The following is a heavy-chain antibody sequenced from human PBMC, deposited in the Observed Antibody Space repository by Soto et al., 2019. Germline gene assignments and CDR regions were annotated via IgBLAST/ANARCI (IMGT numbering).Heavy chain of an antibody. CDR2: INHTGGT. D-gene: IGHD3-3*01. CDR3: ATRITVFGLLIPPFDP. Sequence: SETLSLTCAVYGGSVNGYYWNWIRQPPGKGLEWIGEINHTGGTHYSPSLKSRVTMSVDTSKNQFSLRLSSVTAADTAIYYCATRITVFGLLIPPFDPWGQGTQVTVSS. V-gene: IGHV4-34*01. J-gene: IGHJ5*02. CDR1: GGSVNGYY.